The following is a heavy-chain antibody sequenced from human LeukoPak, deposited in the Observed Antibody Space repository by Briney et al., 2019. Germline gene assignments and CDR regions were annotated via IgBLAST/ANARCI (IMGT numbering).Heavy chain of an antibody. CDR1: GYTFTSYG. V-gene: IGHV1-18*01. Sequence: GASVKVSCKASGYTFTSYGISWVRQAPGQGLEWMGWISAYNGNTNYAQKFQGRVTITADESTSTAYMELSSLRSEDTAVYYCARDHYYDSSGYSKKGFDYWGQGTLVTVSS. J-gene: IGHJ4*02. CDR3: ARDHYYDSSGYSKKGFDY. D-gene: IGHD3-22*01. CDR2: ISAYNGNT.